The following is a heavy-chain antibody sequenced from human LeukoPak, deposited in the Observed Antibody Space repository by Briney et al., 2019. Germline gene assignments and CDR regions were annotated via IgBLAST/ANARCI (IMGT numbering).Heavy chain of an antibody. Sequence: GGSLRLSCAASGFTVITNYMSWVRQAPGKGLEWVSYISSSSSTIYYADSVKGRFTISRDNAKNSLYLQMNSLRAEDTAVYYCARDSGFPWGQGTMVTVSS. CDR1: GFTVITNY. D-gene: IGHD3-10*01. V-gene: IGHV3-48*04. CDR2: ISSSSSTI. J-gene: IGHJ3*01. CDR3: ARDSGFP.